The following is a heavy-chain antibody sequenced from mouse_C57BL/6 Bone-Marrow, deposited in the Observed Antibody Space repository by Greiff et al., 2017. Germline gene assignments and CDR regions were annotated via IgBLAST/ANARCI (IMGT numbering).Heavy chain of an antibody. CDR1: GYTFTSYG. CDR3: ARPGYYYGPWFAY. J-gene: IGHJ3*01. CDR2: IYPRSGNT. D-gene: IGHD1-1*01. V-gene: IGHV1-81*01. Sequence: VKLLESGAELVRPGASVKLSCKASGYTFTSYGISWVKQRTGQGLEWIGEIYPRSGNTYYNEKFKGKATLTADKSSSTAYMELHSLTSEDSAVYFCARPGYYYGPWFAYWGQGTLVTVSA.